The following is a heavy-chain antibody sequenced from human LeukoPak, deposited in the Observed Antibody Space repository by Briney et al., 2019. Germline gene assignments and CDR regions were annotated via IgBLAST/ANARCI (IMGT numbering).Heavy chain of an antibody. CDR1: GFTFSSYA. CDR3: AKAHYDSSGYYSCSFDY. J-gene: IGHJ4*02. D-gene: IGHD3-22*01. CDR2: ISGSGGST. Sequence: GGSLRLSCAASGFTFSSYAMSWVRQAPGKGLEWVSAISGSGGSTYYADSVKGRFTISRDNSKNTLYLQMNSLRAEDTAVYYCAKAHYDSSGYYSCSFDYWGQGTLVTVSS. V-gene: IGHV3-23*01.